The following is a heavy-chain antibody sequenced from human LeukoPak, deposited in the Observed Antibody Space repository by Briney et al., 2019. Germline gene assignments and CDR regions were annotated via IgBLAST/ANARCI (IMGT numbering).Heavy chain of an antibody. V-gene: IGHV3-23*01. J-gene: IGHJ4*02. CDR1: GXTFSSHA. D-gene: IGHD3-10*01. Sequence: GGSLRLSCAASGXTFSSHAMSWVRQAPGKGLEWVSAISDSGSSTYYADSVKGRFTISRDNSKNTLYLQMNSLRAEDTAVYYCAKDRSGLELDYWGQGTLVTVSS. CDR2: ISDSGSST. CDR3: AKDRSGLELDY.